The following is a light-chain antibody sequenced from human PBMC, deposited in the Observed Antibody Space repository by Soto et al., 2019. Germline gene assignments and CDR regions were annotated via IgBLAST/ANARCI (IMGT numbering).Light chain of an antibody. V-gene: IGLV2-14*01. J-gene: IGLJ2*01. CDR1: SSEVGGYNY. Sequence: QSVLTQPASVSGSPGQSITISCTGTSSEVGGYNYVSWYQQHPGKAPKLMIYDVSNRPSGVSNRFSGSKSGNTASLTISGLQAEDDAYYYCSSYTSSSTVVFGGGTKVTVL. CDR2: DVS. CDR3: SSYTSSSTVV.